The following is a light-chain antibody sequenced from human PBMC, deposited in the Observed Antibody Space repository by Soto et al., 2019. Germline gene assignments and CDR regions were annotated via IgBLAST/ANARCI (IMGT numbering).Light chain of an antibody. CDR2: DAS. V-gene: IGKV1-5*01. Sequence: DIQMTQSPSTLSASVGDRVTITCRASQSISSWLAWYQQKPGKAPNLLIYDASNLESGVPSRFSGSGSGTEFTLTISSLQPDDFATYYCQQYNSYSLSVGGGTKVEIK. J-gene: IGKJ4*01. CDR3: QQYNSYSLS. CDR1: QSISSW.